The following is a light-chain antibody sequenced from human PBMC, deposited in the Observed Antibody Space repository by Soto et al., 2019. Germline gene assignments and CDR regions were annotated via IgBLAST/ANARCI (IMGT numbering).Light chain of an antibody. Sequence: IVLTQSPGTLSLSPGERATLSCGASQSVTNNFLAWYQQKXXQAPRLLIYGASSRATGVPDRFXXSGSGTDFTLTISRLEPGDFAVYYCQQYGTPLFTFGPGTKVDIK. CDR1: QSVTNNF. J-gene: IGKJ3*01. CDR3: QQYGTPLFT. V-gene: IGKV3-20*01. CDR2: GAS.